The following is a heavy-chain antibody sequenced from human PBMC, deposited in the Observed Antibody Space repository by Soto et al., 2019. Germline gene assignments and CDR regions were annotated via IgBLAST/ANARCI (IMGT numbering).Heavy chain of an antibody. CDR3: ARDMGAVAGEVSFDI. CDR1: GFTFSNYA. Sequence: GGSLRLSCAASGFTFSNYAMGWVRQAPGKGLEWVSGIHWNGGSTTYADSVRGRFTISRDNARNSLYLQMNSVRAEDAALYYCARDMGAVAGEVSFDIWGQGTLVTVSS. V-gene: IGHV3-20*04. J-gene: IGHJ3*02. CDR2: IHWNGGST. D-gene: IGHD6-19*01.